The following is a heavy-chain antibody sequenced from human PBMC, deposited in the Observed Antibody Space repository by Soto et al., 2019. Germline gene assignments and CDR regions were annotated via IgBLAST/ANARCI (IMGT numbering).Heavy chain of an antibody. J-gene: IGHJ4*02. V-gene: IGHV1-69*01. CDR3: ARDSRSGSYFDY. Sequence: GXSVKGSCKASGGTFSSYAISWVRQAPGQGLEWMGGIIPIFGTANYAQKFQGRVTITADESTSTAYMELSSLRSEDTAVYYCARDSRSGSYFDYWGQGTLVTVSS. CDR2: IIPIFGTA. D-gene: IGHD1-26*01. CDR1: GGTFSSYA.